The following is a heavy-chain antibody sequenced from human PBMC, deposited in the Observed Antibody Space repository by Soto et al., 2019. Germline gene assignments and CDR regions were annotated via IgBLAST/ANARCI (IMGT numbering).Heavy chain of an antibody. CDR1: GFTFSSYG. CDR3: AKSSKDY. CDR2: ISYDGSNK. V-gene: IGHV3-30*18. J-gene: IGHJ4*02. Sequence: GGSLRLSCAASGFTFSSYGMHWVRQAPGKGLEWVAVISYDGSNKYYADSVKGRFTISRDNSKNTLYLQMNSLRAEDTAVYYCAKSSKDYWGQGTLVTVS.